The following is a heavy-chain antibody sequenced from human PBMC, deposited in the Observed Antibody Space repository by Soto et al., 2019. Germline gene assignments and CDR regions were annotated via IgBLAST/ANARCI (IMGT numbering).Heavy chain of an antibody. CDR1: GFTFSTYG. CDR2: ISYDGSNN. CDR3: AKNPTTVTSNWFDP. D-gene: IGHD4-17*01. V-gene: IGHV3-30*18. Sequence: QVQLVESGGGVVQPGSPLRLSFAASGFTFSTYGMHGVAQAPGRGLEWVAVISYDGSNNYYADSVKGRFTISRDNSKNTLYLQMNSLRAEDTAVYYCAKNPTTVTSNWFDPWGQGTLVTVSS. J-gene: IGHJ5*02.